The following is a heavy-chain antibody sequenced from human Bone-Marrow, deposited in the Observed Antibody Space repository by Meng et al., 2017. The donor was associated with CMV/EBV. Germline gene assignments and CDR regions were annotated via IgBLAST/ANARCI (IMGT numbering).Heavy chain of an antibody. CDR2: ISSSGSTI. CDR3: ARDYDFWSGYYERRGDGMDV. CDR1: AFTFSSYE. D-gene: IGHD3-3*01. J-gene: IGHJ6*02. Sequence: GGSLRLYCVASAFTFSSYEMNWVRQAPGKGLEWVSYISSSGSTIYYADSVKGRFTISRDNAKNSLYLQMNSLRAEDTAVYYCARDYDFWSGYYERRGDGMDVWGQGTTVTVSS. V-gene: IGHV3-48*03.